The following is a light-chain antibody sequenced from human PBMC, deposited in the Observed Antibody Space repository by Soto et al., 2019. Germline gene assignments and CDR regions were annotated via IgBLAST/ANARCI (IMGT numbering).Light chain of an antibody. CDR3: QQRSNWPWT. CDR1: QSASSY. V-gene: IGKV3-11*01. J-gene: IGKJ1*01. CDR2: GAS. Sequence: EIVLTQSPATLSLSPGEGATLSCRASQSASSYLAWYQQKPGQPPRLLIYGASNRATGIPARFSGSGSGTDFPLTISSLEPEDFAVYYCQQRSNWPWTFGQGTKVDIK.